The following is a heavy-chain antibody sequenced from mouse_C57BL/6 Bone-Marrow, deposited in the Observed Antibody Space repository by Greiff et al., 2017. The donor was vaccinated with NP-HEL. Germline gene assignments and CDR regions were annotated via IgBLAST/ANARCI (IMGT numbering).Heavy chain of an antibody. CDR2: IYPGDGDT. Sequence: QVQLQQSGPELVKPGASVKISCKASGYAFSSSWMNWVKQRPGKGLEWIGRIYPGDGDTNYNGKFKGKATLTADKSSSTAYMQLSSLTSEDSAVYFCSIIYEDAMDYWGQGTSVTVSA. J-gene: IGHJ4*01. D-gene: IGHD1-1*01. CDR1: GYAFSSSW. V-gene: IGHV1-82*01. CDR3: SIIYEDAMDY.